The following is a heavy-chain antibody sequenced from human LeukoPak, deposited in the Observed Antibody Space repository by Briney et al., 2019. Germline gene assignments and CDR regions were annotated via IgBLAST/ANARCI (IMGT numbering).Heavy chain of an antibody. CDR1: GFTFDDYG. V-gene: IGHV3-20*04. J-gene: IGHJ4*02. Sequence: RPGGSLRLSCAASGFTFDDYGMSWVRQAPGKGLEWVSGINWNGGSTGYADSVKGRFTISRDNAKNSLYLQMNSLRAEDTAVYSCARGPAIYDSSGYYYVFRFDYWGQGTLVTVSS. D-gene: IGHD3-22*01. CDR3: ARGPAIYDSSGYYYVFRFDY. CDR2: INWNGGST.